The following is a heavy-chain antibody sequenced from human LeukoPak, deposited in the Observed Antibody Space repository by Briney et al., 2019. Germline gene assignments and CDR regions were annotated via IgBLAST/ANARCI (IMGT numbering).Heavy chain of an antibody. V-gene: IGHV3-11*01. J-gene: IGHJ3*02. Sequence: PGGSLRLSCAASGFTFSDYYMGWIRQAPGKGLEWVSYISSSGSTIYYADSVKGRFTISRDNAKNSLYLQMNSLRAEDTAVYYCARSTSPLSVSGAFDIWGQGTMVTVSS. CDR3: ARSTSPLSVSGAFDI. D-gene: IGHD3-10*01. CDR2: ISSSGSTI. CDR1: GFTFSDYY.